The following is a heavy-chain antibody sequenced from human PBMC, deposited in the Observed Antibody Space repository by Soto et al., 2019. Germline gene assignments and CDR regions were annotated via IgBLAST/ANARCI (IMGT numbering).Heavy chain of an antibody. Sequence: PGGSLRLSCAASGFTFSAYSMNWVRQAPGKGLEWISYISSRHGIVYYADSVKGRFTISRDNAKNPLYLQMNSLRAEDTAVYFCARDSTPIGLRSSEWSPNWFDPWGQGTLVTVSS. CDR2: ISSRHGIV. V-gene: IGHV3-48*01. J-gene: IGHJ5*02. CDR3: ARDSTPIGLRSSEWSPNWFDP. D-gene: IGHD3-3*01. CDR1: GFTFSAYS.